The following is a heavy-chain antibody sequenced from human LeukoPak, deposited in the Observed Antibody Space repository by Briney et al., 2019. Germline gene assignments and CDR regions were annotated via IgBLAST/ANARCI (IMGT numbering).Heavy chain of an antibody. V-gene: IGHV3-30*02. J-gene: IGHJ3*01. Sequence: GGSLRLSCAASGFILSPYDMHWVRQAPGKGLQWVAVIRKDGSTKYYAESVKGRFTISRDISENTLYLEMNSLTTEDTAVYYCARVLSSRWLASFHVWGQGTMVTVSS. CDR3: ARVLSSRWLASFHV. D-gene: IGHD6-19*01. CDR2: IRKDGSTK. CDR1: GFILSPYD.